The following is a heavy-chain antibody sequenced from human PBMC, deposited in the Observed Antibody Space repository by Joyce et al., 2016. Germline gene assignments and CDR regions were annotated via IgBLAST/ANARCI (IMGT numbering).Heavy chain of an antibody. Sequence: QLQMQESGPGLVKPSATLSLTCTVSGGSISSRSYYWGWIRQPPGKGLEWIASIYYSGSTHYTPSLKSRVTISVDTSKTHFSLKLSSVTAADTAVYYCASQEGGITAMDVWGQGTTVTVSS. CDR2: IYYSGST. CDR3: ASQEGGITAMDV. J-gene: IGHJ6*02. V-gene: IGHV4-39*02. CDR1: GGSISSRSYY. D-gene: IGHD1-14*01.